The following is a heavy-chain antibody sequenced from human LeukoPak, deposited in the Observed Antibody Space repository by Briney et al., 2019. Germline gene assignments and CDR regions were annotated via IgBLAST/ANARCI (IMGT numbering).Heavy chain of an antibody. CDR2: ISTSGDST. CDR3: TKDIYGVVSSSCGMDV. J-gene: IGHJ6*04. Sequence: GGSLRLSCAASGFTVSSNYMSWVRQAPGKGLEWVSLISTSGDSTTYADSVKGRFTISRDNSKNSLYLQMNSLRTEDTALYYCTKDIYGVVSSSCGMDVWGKGTTVTVS. D-gene: IGHD3-3*01. CDR1: GFTVSSNY. V-gene: IGHV3-43*02.